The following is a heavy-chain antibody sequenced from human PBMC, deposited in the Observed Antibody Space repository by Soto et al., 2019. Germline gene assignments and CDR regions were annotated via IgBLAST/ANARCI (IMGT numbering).Heavy chain of an antibody. Sequence: EVQLVESGGGLVKPGESLRLSCVVSDFNFNDAWMNWVRQAPGKGLEWVGHIKSKSDGGTTDYAAPVKGRSIISRDDSKNTLYLQTHSLGAEDTAVYYCATAPGYWASAPFDYWGQGTRVTVSS. V-gene: IGHV3-15*07. CDR3: ATAPGYWASAPFDY. J-gene: IGHJ4*02. CDR2: IKSKSDGGTT. CDR1: DFNFNDAW. D-gene: IGHD6-25*01.